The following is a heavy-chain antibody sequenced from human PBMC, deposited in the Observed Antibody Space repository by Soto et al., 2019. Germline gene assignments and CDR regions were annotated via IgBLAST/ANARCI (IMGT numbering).Heavy chain of an antibody. CDR2: IWYDGSNK. D-gene: IGHD6-13*01. V-gene: IGHV3-33*01. CDR3: ARDLRYSSSRYYYYYGMDV. CDR1: GFTFSSYG. J-gene: IGHJ6*02. Sequence: QVQLVESGGGVVQPGRSLRLSCAASGFTFSSYGMHWVRQAPGKGLEWVAVIWYDGSNKYYADSVKGRFTISRDNSKNPLYLQMNSLRAEDTAVYYCARDLRYSSSRYYYYYGMDVWGQGTTVTVSS.